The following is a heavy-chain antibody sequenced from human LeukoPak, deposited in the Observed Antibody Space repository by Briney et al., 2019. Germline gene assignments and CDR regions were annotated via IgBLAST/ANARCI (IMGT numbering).Heavy chain of an antibody. Sequence: ASVKVSCKASGGTFSNYAISWVRQAPGQGLEWVGGIIPMFGPASSAQKFQGRVTFTTDDSTSTVYMELSSLTSEDTAVYYCARDRVPAIGPQPAYYYYYMDVWGKGTTVTVSS. J-gene: IGHJ6*03. V-gene: IGHV1-69*05. CDR3: ARDRVPAIGPQPAYYYYYMDV. CDR2: IIPMFGPA. CDR1: GGTFSNYA. D-gene: IGHD2-21*02.